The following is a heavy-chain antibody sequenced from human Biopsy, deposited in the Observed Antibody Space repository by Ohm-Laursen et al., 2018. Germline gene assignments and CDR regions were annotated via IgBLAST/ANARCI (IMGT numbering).Heavy chain of an antibody. CDR2: ISHTGYT. Sequence: SETLSFTCTVFGGSFTGHYWTWLRPPPGKGLEWIGHISHTGYTSYNSSLKSRVTISLDTSRKLFSLRLTSLAAADTAVYYCARGSNEYGGLYFPHWGQGTLVTVSS. V-gene: IGHV4-59*11. J-gene: IGHJ1*01. CDR3: ARGSNEYGGLYFPH. CDR1: GGSFTGHY. D-gene: IGHD4-23*01.